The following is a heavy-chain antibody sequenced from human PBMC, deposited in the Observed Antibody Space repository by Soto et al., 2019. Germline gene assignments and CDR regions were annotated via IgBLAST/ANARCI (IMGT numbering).Heavy chain of an antibody. Sequence: KPSETLSLTCTVSGDSISTYYWSWIRQPPGEGLEYIGYIYYSGTTNYSPSLRSRVTISVDTSKKQFSLKLSSVTPADTAVYYCARGVRLGYGQPPLFDYWGQGTLVTVSS. V-gene: IGHV4-59*01. CDR1: GDSISTYY. CDR2: IYYSGTT. CDR3: ARGVRLGYGQPPLFDY. D-gene: IGHD5-12*01. J-gene: IGHJ4*02.